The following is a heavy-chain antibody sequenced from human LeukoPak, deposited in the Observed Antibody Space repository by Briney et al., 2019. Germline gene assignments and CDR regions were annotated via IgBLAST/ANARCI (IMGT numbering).Heavy chain of an antibody. Sequence: SQTLSLTCTVSGGSISSGSYYWSWIRQPAGKGLEWIGRIYTSGSTNYNPSLKSRVTISVDTSKNQFSLKLSSVTAADTAVYYCARSGSYFLVDYFDYWGQGTLVTVSS. D-gene: IGHD3-10*01. CDR2: IYTSGST. J-gene: IGHJ4*02. CDR3: ARSGSYFLVDYFDY. CDR1: GGSISSGSYY. V-gene: IGHV4-61*02.